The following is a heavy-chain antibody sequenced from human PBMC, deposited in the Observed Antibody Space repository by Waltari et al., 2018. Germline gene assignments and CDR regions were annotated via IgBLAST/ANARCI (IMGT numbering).Heavy chain of an antibody. V-gene: IGHV1-69*14. CDR2: IIPIFGTA. CDR3: ARGSGAAGVLMD. D-gene: IGHD6-13*01. J-gene: IGHJ3*01. CDR1: GGSLRSYD. Sequence: QVQLVQSGSADTKPGSYVHVSCNASGGSLRSYDIRWVRQAPGQGLEWMGRIIPIFGTANYAQKFQVRVTITADKSTSTAYMELSSLRSEDTAVYYCARGSGAAGVLMDWGQGTMVTVSS.